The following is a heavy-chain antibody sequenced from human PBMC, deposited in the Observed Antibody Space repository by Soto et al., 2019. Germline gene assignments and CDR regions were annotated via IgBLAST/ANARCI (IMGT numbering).Heavy chain of an antibody. J-gene: IGHJ4*02. D-gene: IGHD4-17*01. Sequence: WTWLRQHPGKGLEWIGHIYYSGRTNYNPSLKSRLTISVDTSKNQFSLKLSSVTAADTAVYYCARDRDYGLDYWGQGTLVTVSS. CDR3: ARDRDYGLDY. CDR2: IYYSGRT. V-gene: IGHV4-31*02.